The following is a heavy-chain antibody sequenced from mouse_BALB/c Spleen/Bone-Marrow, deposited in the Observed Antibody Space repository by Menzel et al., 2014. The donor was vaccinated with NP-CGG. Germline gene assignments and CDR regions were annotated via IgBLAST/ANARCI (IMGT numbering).Heavy chain of an antibody. CDR3: ARDSFLIARALDY. Sequence: VKLVESGPGLVAPSQSLSIPCTVSGFSFTGYGLSWVRPPPGKGLEWLGMIWGDGSTDYNSALKSRLSINKDNSKSQVFLKMNSLQTDDTARYYCARDSFLIARALDYWGQGTSVTVSS. CDR1: GFSFTGYG. J-gene: IGHJ4*01. D-gene: IGHD2-4*01. CDR2: IWGDGST. V-gene: IGHV2-6-7*01.